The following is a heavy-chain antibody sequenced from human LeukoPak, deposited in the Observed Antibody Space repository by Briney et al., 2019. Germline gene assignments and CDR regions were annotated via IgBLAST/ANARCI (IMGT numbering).Heavy chain of an antibody. CDR2: MNPNSGNT. CDR1: GYTFTSYD. D-gene: IGHD2-2*01. V-gene: IGHV1-8*01. CDR3: ARSSSAAADTDY. Sequence: ASVKVSCKASGYTFTSYDINWVRQATGQGLEWMGWMNPNSGNTGYAQKFQGRVTMTRNTSISTAYMELSSLRSEDTAVYYCARSSSAAADTDYWGQGTLVTVSS. J-gene: IGHJ4*02.